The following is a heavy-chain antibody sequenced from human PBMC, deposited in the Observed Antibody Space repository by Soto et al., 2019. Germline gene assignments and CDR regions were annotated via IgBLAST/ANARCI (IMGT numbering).Heavy chain of an antibody. D-gene: IGHD6-13*01. V-gene: IGHV4-59*08. Sequence: SETLSLTCTVSGGSISSYYWSWIRQPPGKGLEWIGYIYYSGSTNYNPSLKSRVTISVDTSKNQFSLKLSSVTAADTAVYYCARGSSWYFDYWGQGTLVTVSS. CDR3: ARGSSWYFDY. J-gene: IGHJ4*02. CDR2: IYYSGST. CDR1: GGSISSYY.